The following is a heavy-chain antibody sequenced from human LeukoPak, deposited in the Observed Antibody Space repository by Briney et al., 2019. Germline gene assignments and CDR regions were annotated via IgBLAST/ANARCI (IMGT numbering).Heavy chain of an antibody. CDR2: IYYSGST. D-gene: IGHD3-22*01. CDR3: ARSGHYYDSSGVLDY. J-gene: IGHJ4*02. V-gene: IGHV4-39*07. CDR1: GGSISSYY. Sequence: PSETLSLTCTVSGGSISSYYWSWIRQPPGKGLEWIGSIYYSGSTYYNPSLKSRVTISVDTSKNQFSLKLNSVTAADTAVYYCARSGHYYDSSGVLDYWGQGTLVTVSS.